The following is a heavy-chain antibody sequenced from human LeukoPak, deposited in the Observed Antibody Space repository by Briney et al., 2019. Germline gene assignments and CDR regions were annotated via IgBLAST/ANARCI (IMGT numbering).Heavy chain of an antibody. Sequence: GGSLRLSCAASGFTFSNYWMSWVRQAPGKGLEWMANIKEDGSEKYYVDSVKGRFTISRDNARNSLYLQMNSLRAEDTAVYYCASGRQLGYWGQGTLVTVSS. V-gene: IGHV3-7*01. CDR3: ASGRQLGY. CDR2: IKEDGSEK. CDR1: GFTFSNYW. J-gene: IGHJ4*02. D-gene: IGHD6-13*01.